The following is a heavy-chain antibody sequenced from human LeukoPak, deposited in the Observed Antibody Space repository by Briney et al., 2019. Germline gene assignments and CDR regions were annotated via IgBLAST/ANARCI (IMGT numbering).Heavy chain of an antibody. V-gene: IGHV1-69*13. J-gene: IGHJ4*02. CDR1: GGTFSSYA. Sequence: SVKVSCKASGGTFSSYAISWARQAPGQGLEWMGGTIPIFGTANYAQKFQGRVTITADESTSTAYMELSSLRSEDTAVYYCAAVVPAVMGYFDYWGQGTLVTVSS. CDR2: TIPIFGTA. D-gene: IGHD2-2*01. CDR3: AAVVPAVMGYFDY.